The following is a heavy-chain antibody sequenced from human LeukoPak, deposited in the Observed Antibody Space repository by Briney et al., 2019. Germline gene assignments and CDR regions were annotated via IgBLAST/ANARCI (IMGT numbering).Heavy chain of an antibody. CDR3: AKLEGRSMIVGYFQH. CDR2: ISGSGGST. Sequence: GGSLRLSCAASGFTFSSYAMSWARQAPGKGLEWVSAISGSGGSTYYADSVKGRFTISRDNSKNTLYLQMNSLRAEDTAVYYCAKLEGRSMIVGYFQHWGQGTLVTVSS. J-gene: IGHJ1*01. D-gene: IGHD3-22*01. CDR1: GFTFSSYA. V-gene: IGHV3-23*01.